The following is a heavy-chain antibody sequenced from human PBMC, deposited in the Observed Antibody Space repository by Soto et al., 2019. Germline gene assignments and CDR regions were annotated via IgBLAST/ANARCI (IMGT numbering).Heavy chain of an antibody. CDR1: GYSFAGYW. V-gene: IGHV5-10-1*01. J-gene: IGHJ5*02. Sequence: GESLKISCKGSGYSFAGYWITWVRQKPRKGLEWMGRIDPSDSQTYYSPSFRGHVTISVTKSITTVFLQWSSLRASDTAMYYCAKTIVLMVYADNWFDPWGQGTLVTVSS. CDR3: AKTIVLMVYADNWFDP. CDR2: IDPSDSQT. D-gene: IGHD2-8*01.